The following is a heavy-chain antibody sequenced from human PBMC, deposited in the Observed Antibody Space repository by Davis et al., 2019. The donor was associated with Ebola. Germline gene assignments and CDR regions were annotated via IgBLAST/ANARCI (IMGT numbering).Heavy chain of an antibody. CDR1: GYTFTSYA. CDR2: INAGNGNT. D-gene: IGHD6-25*01. CDR3: ARDPGATGYFDY. V-gene: IGHV1-3*01. J-gene: IGHJ4*02. Sequence: ASVKVSCKASGYTFTSYAMHWVRQAPGQRLEWMGWINAGNGNTKYSQKFQGRVTMTRDTSTSTAYMELRSLRSDDTAVYYCARDPGATGYFDYWGQGTLVTVSS.